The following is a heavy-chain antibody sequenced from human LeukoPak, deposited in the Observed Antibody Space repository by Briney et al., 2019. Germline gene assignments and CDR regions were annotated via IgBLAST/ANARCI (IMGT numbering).Heavy chain of an antibody. CDR3: ARASFNVVFGNWFDP. V-gene: IGHV4-39*01. Sequence: SETLSLTCTDSSGYIGSSGHYWGWIRQATGKGLEWIGNVYYSGSTFYNPSLKSRVTISVDTSKNQFSLKLRSVTAADTAIYYCARASFNVVFGNWFDPWGQGTLVTVSS. CDR1: SGYIGSSGHY. J-gene: IGHJ5*02. D-gene: IGHD2-8*01. CDR2: VYYSGST.